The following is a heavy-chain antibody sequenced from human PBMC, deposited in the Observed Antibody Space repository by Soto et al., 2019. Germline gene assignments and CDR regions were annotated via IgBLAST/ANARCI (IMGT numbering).Heavy chain of an antibody. V-gene: IGHV3-23*01. Sequence: GGSLRLSCAASGFTFSSYAMNWVRQAPGKGLEWVSVISGGGGTTYYADSVKGRFTISRDNSKNTLYLQMNSLRAEDTAVYYCATPPPQAVSGWSPAYYYYYMDVWGKGTTVTVSS. CDR2: ISGGGGTT. D-gene: IGHD6-19*01. CDR3: ATPPPQAVSGWSPAYYYYYMDV. J-gene: IGHJ6*03. CDR1: GFTFSSYA.